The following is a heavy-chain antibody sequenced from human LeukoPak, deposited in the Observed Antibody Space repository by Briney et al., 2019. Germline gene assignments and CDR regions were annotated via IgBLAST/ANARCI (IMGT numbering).Heavy chain of an antibody. V-gene: IGHV3-7*01. J-gene: IGHJ4*02. Sequence: SGGSLRLSGAASGFTFSRYWMNWVRQAPGKGLEWVANIKEDGSEKYYVDSAKDRFTISRDNAKNSLYLQMNSLRAEDTAVYYCARDPSSLRDSFDYWGQGTLVTVSS. CDR1: GFTFSRYW. CDR3: ARDPSSLRDSFDY. CDR2: IKEDGSEK.